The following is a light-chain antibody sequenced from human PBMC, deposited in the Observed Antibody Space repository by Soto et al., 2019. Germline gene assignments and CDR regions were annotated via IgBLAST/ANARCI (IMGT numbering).Light chain of an antibody. CDR1: GSDIGAYNF. V-gene: IGLV2-8*01. J-gene: IGLJ2*01. Sequence: QSVLTQPPSVSEAPRQRVTISCSGSGSDIGAYNFVSWYQQHPGKAPKLMIFGVTERPSGVPDRFSGSKSGNTASLTVSGLQADDEAIYYCSSYTSSSDLGDVLFGGGTQLTVL. CDR3: SSYTSSSDLGDVL. CDR2: GVT.